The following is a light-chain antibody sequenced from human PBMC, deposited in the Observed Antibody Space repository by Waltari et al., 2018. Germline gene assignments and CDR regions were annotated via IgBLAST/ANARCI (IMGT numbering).Light chain of an antibody. Sequence: DIQFTQSPSSLSASVGDRVSLTCLASQTVSTSLNWYQHKPGKAPKLLVYAASTLQSGVPSRFSGSGSGTDFTLTITNLQPEDFATYYCQQSYNSIRSFGPGTKV. CDR2: AAS. J-gene: IGKJ3*01. CDR3: QQSYNSIRS. CDR1: QTVSTS. V-gene: IGKV1-39*01.